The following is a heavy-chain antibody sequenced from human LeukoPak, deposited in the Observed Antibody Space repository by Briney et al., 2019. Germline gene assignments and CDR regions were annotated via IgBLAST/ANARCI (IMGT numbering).Heavy chain of an antibody. V-gene: IGHV4-30-4*07. D-gene: IGHD3-16*01. CDR3: ARRGGDMPARGFMDV. J-gene: IGHJ6*03. Sequence: SQTLSLTCVVSGDSITSGGYSWSWIRQPPGKGLEWVGYIYDSGIAFYNPSLKSRVTMSVDTPKNHFFLNLRSVTAADTAVYYCARRGGDMPARGFMDVWGKGTTVTVSS. CDR1: GDSITSGGYS. CDR2: IYDSGIA.